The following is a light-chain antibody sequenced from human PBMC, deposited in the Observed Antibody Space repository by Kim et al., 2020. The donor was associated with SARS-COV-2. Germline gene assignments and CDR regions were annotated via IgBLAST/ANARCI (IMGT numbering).Light chain of an antibody. V-gene: IGLV3-1*01. Sequence: SYELTQPPSVSVSPGQTASITCSGDKLGDKYASWYPQKPGQSPVVVIFRDNRRPSGIPERFSGSNSGNTATLTISGTQAMDEADYYCQAWDSSIYVFGTG. CDR2: RDN. CDR1: KLGDKY. J-gene: IGLJ1*01. CDR3: QAWDSSIYV.